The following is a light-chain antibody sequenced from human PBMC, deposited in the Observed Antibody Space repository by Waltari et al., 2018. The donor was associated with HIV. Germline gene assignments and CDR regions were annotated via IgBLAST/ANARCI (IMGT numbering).Light chain of an antibody. Sequence: QSALTQPPSASGTPGQRVTITCSGSSSNIGCKSVYWYQQLPGTAPKLPIHRNNQGASRGPGRYSGREDGTSSSLAISGLRSEDEADCYCAAGDDSMSGPHVVFGGGTKLTVL. CDR1: SSNIGCKS. CDR2: RNN. J-gene: IGLJ2*01. V-gene: IGLV1-47*01. CDR3: AAGDDSMSGPHVV.